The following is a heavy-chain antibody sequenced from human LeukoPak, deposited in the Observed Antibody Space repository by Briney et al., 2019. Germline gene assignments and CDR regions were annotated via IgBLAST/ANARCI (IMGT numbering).Heavy chain of an antibody. CDR3: GATSVLSMFGEVFN. V-gene: IGHV3-15*01. J-gene: IGHJ4*02. CDR1: GFTFSNAW. CDR2: IKSKTDGGTT. Sequence: GGSLRLSCAASGFTFSNAWMSWVRQAPGKGLEWVGRIKSKTDGGTTDYAAPVKGRFTVSRDDSKNTLYLQMDSLKTEDTAVYYCGATSVLSMFGEVFNWGQGTLVTVSS. D-gene: IGHD3-10*02.